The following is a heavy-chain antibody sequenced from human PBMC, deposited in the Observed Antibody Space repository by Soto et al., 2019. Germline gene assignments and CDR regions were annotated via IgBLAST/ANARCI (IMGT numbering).Heavy chain of an antibody. J-gene: IGHJ4*02. CDR3: ARAVPAVIDS. CDR1: GGSFSDYY. Sequence: SETLSLTCAVYGGSFSDYYWSWIRQPPGKGLEWIGEINHSGSTNYNASLKSRVTISLDTSKNQFSLKLTSVTAADMAVYFCARAVPAVIDSWGQGTLVTVSS. CDR2: INHSGST. D-gene: IGHD2-2*01. V-gene: IGHV4-34*01.